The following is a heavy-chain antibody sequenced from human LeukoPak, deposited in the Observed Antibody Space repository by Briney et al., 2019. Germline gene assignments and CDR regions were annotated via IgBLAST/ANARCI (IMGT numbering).Heavy chain of an antibody. V-gene: IGHV7-4-1*02. CDR2: IHPSTGNP. CDR1: GYSFTNYA. D-gene: IGHD3-16*02. Sequence: ASVKVSCKASGYSFTNYAMNWVRQAPGQGLEWMGWIHPSTGNPTYAQGSTGRFVFSLDTSVSTTYLQISSLKAEDTAVYFCARAFQSLGGLSLPDYWGQGTLLTVSS. J-gene: IGHJ4*02. CDR3: ARAFQSLGGLSLPDY.